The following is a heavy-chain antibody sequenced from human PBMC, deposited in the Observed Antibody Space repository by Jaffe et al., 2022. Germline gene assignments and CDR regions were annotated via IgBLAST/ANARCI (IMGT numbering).Heavy chain of an antibody. CDR2: TYYRSKWYN. Sequence: QVQLQQSGPGLVKPSQTLSLTCAISGDSVSSNSAAWNWIRQSPSRGLEWLGRTYYRSKWYNDYAVSVKSRITINPDTSKNQFSLQLNSVTPEDTAVYYCAGEIIPLGCGGDQCPLDYWGQGTLVTVSS. D-gene: IGHD2-21*01. CDR1: GDSVSSNSAA. CDR3: AGEIIPLGCGGDQCPLDY. V-gene: IGHV6-1*01. J-gene: IGHJ4*02.